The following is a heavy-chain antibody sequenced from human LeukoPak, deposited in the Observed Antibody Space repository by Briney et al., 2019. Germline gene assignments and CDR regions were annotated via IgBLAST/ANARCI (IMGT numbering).Heavy chain of an antibody. Sequence: GESLKVTCKAWGYRFSTDWSSWVRRMTGIGLDRMEIIYAGDSDTRYSPSFEGQVTISADESITTAYLQWSSLKASDTAMYYCARRGWFGDHTGWFDPWGQGTLVTVSS. J-gene: IGHJ5*02. CDR2: IYAGDSDT. CDR1: GYRFSTDW. D-gene: IGHD3-10*01. V-gene: IGHV5-51*01. CDR3: ARRGWFGDHTGWFDP.